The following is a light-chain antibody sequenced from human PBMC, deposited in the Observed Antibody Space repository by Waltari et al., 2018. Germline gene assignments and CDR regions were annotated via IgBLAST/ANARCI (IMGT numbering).Light chain of an antibody. CDR2: EVS. CDR1: SSDIGAFNY. V-gene: IGLV2-14*01. Sequence: QAALTQPRSVSGSPGQSVTISCTGTSSDIGAFNYVSWYQQHPGTAPKLMIYEVSKRPSGGSIRFSGSKSGNSASLTISGLQAEDEADYYCSSYAGSNIYVLFGGGTRLTVL. J-gene: IGLJ2*01. CDR3: SSYAGSNIYVL.